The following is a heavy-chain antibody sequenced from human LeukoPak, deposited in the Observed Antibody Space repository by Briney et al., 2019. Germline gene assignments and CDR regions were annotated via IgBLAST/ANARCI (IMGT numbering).Heavy chain of an antibody. Sequence: GGSLRLSCAASGFTFSSYDMSWVRQAPGKGLEGVSYISGSGGSTDYADSVKGRFTISRDNSNNTLYLQMSSLRAEDTAVYYCAKCFRGYNYVIFDYWGQGTLVTVSS. CDR2: ISGSGGST. CDR3: AKCFRGYNYVIFDY. CDR1: GFTFSSYD. D-gene: IGHD5-18*01. V-gene: IGHV3-23*01. J-gene: IGHJ4*02.